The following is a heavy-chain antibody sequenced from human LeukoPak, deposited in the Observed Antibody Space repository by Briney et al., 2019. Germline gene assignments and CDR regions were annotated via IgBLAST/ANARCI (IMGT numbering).Heavy chain of an antibody. V-gene: IGHV1-18*01. CDR2: ISAYNGNT. CDR3: ARVRAAAGTLDY. J-gene: IGHJ4*02. Sequence: ASVKVSCKASGYTFTSYGISWVRQAPGQGLEWMGWISAYNGNTNYAQKLQDRVTMTTDTSTSTAYMELRSLRSDDTAVYYCARVRAAAGTLDYWGQGTLVTVSS. D-gene: IGHD6-13*01. CDR1: GYTFTSYG.